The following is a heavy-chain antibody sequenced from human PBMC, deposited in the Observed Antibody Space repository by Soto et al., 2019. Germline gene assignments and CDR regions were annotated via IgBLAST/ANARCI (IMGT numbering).Heavy chain of an antibody. CDR1: GYSFTSFW. Sequence: GESLKISCKGSGYSFTSFWIAWVRQMPGKGLEWMGIIYPGDSDTRYSPSFQGQVTFSADKSSSTAYLRWSSLKASDTAMYFCARTRSITGTGSIDYWGQGTLVTVSS. J-gene: IGHJ4*02. V-gene: IGHV5-51*01. CDR2: IYPGDSDT. CDR3: ARTRSITGTGSIDY. D-gene: IGHD1-20*01.